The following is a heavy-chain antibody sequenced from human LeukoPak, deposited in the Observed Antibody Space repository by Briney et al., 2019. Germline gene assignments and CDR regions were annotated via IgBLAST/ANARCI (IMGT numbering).Heavy chain of an antibody. Sequence: LSLTCAVYGGSFSGYYWSWIRQAPGKGLEWVSYISSSGSTIYYADSVKGRFTISRDNAKNSLYLQMNSLRAEDTAVYYCARDLGYCSSTSCYIWFAPWGKEPLFPVSS. J-gene: IGHJ5*02. D-gene: IGHD2-2*02. CDR2: ISSSGSTI. V-gene: IGHV3-11*01. CDR1: GGSFSGYY. CDR3: ARDLGYCSSTSCYIWFAP.